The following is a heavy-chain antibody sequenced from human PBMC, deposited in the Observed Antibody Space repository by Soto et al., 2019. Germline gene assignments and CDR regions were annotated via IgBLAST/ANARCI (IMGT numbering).Heavy chain of an antibody. Sequence: SETLCLTCVVSGAYISGADSYWFLIRKPPGKGLEWIGYIAYSGDTYYNPSLRRRVTISADRSENKFSLTLKSVTAADTAVYDGARDESIEYFLNAWGPGTQVTVAS. D-gene: IGHD3-3*02. CDR3: ARDESIEYFLNA. CDR2: IAYSGDT. V-gene: IGHV4-31*11. CDR1: GAYISGADSY. J-gene: IGHJ4*02.